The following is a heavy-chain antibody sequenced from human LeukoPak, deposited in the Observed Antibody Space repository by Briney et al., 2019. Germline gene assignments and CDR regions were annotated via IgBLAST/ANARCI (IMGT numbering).Heavy chain of an antibody. V-gene: IGHV4-39*07. CDR1: GDSISRSGYY. D-gene: IGHD3-16*01. Sequence: SETLSLTCTVSGDSISRSGYYWGWVRQPPGRGLEWIGSISYSGSTNYNPSLKSRVTISLDTSKNQFSLNLTSVTAADTAVYYCARFTPQGYGWGGYNRFDPWGQGTLVTVSS. J-gene: IGHJ5*02. CDR2: ISYSGST. CDR3: ARFTPQGYGWGGYNRFDP.